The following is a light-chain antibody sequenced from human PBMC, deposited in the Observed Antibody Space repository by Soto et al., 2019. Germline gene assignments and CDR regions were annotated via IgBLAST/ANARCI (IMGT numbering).Light chain of an antibody. V-gene: IGLV2-23*02. Sequence: LTNWSAGFAVPCKSITRPLPGDNSKGGSYNLVSCHQHHQGKAPKLMIYEVSKRPSGVSNLFSGPKSGNPASLTISGLQPEDEADYYCCSNEGSSPFVYVFGTGTKLT. CDR2: EVS. J-gene: IGLJ1*01. CDR1: NSKGGSYNL. CDR3: CSNEGSSPFVYV.